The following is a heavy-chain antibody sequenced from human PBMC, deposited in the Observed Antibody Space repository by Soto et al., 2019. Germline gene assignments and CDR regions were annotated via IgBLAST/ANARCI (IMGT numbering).Heavy chain of an antibody. J-gene: IGHJ5*02. Sequence: NPSETLSLTCTVSGGSISISSYYLGWIRQPPGKGLEWIGSIYYSGSTYYNPSLKSRVTISVDTSKNQFSLKLSSVTAADTAVYYSARQALSVIVVVTAINWFDPWGQGPLVTVSS. CDR1: GGSISISSYY. D-gene: IGHD2-2*01. CDR2: IYYSGST. CDR3: ARQALSVIVVVTAINWFDP. V-gene: IGHV4-39*01.